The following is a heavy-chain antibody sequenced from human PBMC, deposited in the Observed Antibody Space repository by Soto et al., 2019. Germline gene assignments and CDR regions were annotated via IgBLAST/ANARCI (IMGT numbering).Heavy chain of an antibody. V-gene: IGHV4-59*01. CDR1: GGSISSYY. CDR2: IYYSGST. J-gene: IGHJ4*02. D-gene: IGHD5-12*01. Sequence: TSVTLSLTCTVSGGSISSYYWIWLRQPPGKGLEWIGYIYYSGSTNYNPSLKSRVTISVDTSKNQFSLKLSSVTAADTAVYYCARYSGYDWGYFDYWGQGTLVTVSS. CDR3: ARYSGYDWGYFDY.